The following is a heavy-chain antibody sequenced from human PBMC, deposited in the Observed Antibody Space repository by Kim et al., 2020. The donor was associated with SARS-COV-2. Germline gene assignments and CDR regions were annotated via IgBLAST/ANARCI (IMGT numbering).Heavy chain of an antibody. D-gene: IGHD6-19*01. Sequence: YADSVKGRFTISRDKSKNTLYLQMNSLRAEDTAVYYCARWGSSGWYYFDYWGQGTLVTVSS. CDR3: ARWGSSGWYYFDY. V-gene: IGHV3-33*01. J-gene: IGHJ4*02.